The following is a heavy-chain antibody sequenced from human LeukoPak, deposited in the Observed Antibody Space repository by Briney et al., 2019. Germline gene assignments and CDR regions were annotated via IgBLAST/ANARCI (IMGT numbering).Heavy chain of an antibody. J-gene: IGHJ4*02. V-gene: IGHV4-59*08. Sequence: SETLSLTCTVSGGSITTYYWSWIRQPPGEGLEWIGYVYYTGSTNYNPSLKSRVAISVDTSKNQFSLKLSSVTAADTAVYYCASSDTAMVSRYWGQGTLVTVSS. CDR3: ASSDTAMVSRY. CDR2: VYYTGST. CDR1: GGSITTYY. D-gene: IGHD5-18*01.